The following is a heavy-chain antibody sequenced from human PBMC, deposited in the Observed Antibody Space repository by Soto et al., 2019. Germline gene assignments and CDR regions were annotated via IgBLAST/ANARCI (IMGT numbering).Heavy chain of an antibody. D-gene: IGHD6-13*01. J-gene: IGHJ4*02. CDR3: ARGLPDEAAWYFDY. Sequence: ASVKVSCKASGGTFSSYAISWVRQAPGQGLEWMGGIIPIFGTANYAQKFQGRVTITADESTSTAYMELSSLRSEDTAVHYCARGLPDEAAWYFDYWGQGTLVTVSS. CDR2: IIPIFGTA. V-gene: IGHV1-69*13. CDR1: GGTFSSYA.